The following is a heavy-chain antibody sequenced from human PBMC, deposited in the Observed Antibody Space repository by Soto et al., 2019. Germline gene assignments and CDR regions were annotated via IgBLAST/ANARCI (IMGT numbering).Heavy chain of an antibody. CDR3: ARERGLGSGWYGWFDP. CDR2: IYYSGST. D-gene: IGHD6-19*01. V-gene: IGHV4-59*01. Sequence: SETLSLTCTVSGGSISSYYWSWIRQPPGKGLEWIGYIYYSGSTNYNPSLKSRVTISVDTSKNQFSLKLSSVTAADTAVYYCARERGLGSGWYGWFDPWGQGTLVTVSS. CDR1: GGSISSYY. J-gene: IGHJ5*02.